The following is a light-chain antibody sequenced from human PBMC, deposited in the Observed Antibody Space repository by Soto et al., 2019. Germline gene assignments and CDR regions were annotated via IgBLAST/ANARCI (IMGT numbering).Light chain of an antibody. CDR1: SSDVGGYNY. V-gene: IGLV2-14*01. CDR2: EVS. Sequence: QSVLTQPASVSGSPGQSITISCTGTSSDVGGYNYVSWYQQHPGKAPKLLIYEVSNRPSGVSNRFSGSKSGNTASLTISGLKAQDEAEYYCNSYTSRSTGVFGTGTKLTAL. CDR3: NSYTSRSTGV. J-gene: IGLJ1*01.